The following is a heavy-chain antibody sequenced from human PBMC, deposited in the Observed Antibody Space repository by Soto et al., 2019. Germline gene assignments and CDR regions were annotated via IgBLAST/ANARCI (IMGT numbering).Heavy chain of an antibody. CDR1: GLTFRSYW. Sequence: EVQLVESGGTLVQPGGSLRLSCVASGLTFRSYWMNWVRQAPGKGLVWVSRISPDGSSTSYADSVKGRFTISRVNAKNTLYLLTNSLRAEDTAVYYCAFLYFITPSSVGEVDYWGQGTLVTFSS. J-gene: IGHJ4*02. CDR3: AFLYFITPSSVGEVDY. V-gene: IGHV3-74*01. D-gene: IGHD3-10*01. CDR2: ISPDGSST.